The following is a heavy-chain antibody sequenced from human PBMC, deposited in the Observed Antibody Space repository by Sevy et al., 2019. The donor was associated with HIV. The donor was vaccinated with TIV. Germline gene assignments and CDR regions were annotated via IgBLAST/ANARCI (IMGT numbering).Heavy chain of an antibody. V-gene: IGHV3-7*01. J-gene: IGHJ6*02. D-gene: IGHD3-10*01. CDR3: AKSYFGSGTSYGMDL. CDR1: GFTFRNFW. Sequence: GGSLRLSCAVSGFTFRNFWMSWVRQAPGKGLEWVAKIRQDGSEKYYVDSVRGRFTISRDNAKNSPFLQLNSLRADDTAIYYCAKSYFGSGTSYGMDLWGRGTTVTVSS. CDR2: IRQDGSEK.